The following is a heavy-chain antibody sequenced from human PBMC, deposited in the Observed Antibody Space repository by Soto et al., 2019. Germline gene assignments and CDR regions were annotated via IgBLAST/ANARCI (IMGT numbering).Heavy chain of an antibody. CDR1: GGSFSGYY. J-gene: IGHJ6*02. CDR3: ARGGLRYFDWPKNYYYGMDV. Sequence: KPSETLSLTCAVYGGSFSGYYWSWIRQPPGKGLEWIGEINHSGSTNYNPSLKSRVTISVDTSKNQFSLKLSSVTAADTAVYYCARGGLRYFDWPKNYYYGMDVWGQGTTVTVSS. V-gene: IGHV4-34*01. CDR2: INHSGST. D-gene: IGHD3-9*01.